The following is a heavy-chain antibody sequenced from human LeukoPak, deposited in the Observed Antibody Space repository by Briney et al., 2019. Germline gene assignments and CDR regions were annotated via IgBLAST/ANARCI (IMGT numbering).Heavy chain of an antibody. V-gene: IGHV3-7*05. CDR2: INHDGSDK. D-gene: IGHD1-14*01. CDR1: GFTFSSIW. Sequence: PGGSLRLSCATSGFTFSSIWMSWVRQAPGKGLEWVADINHDGSDKYYVDSVKGRFTISRDNAQNSLYLQMNSLRAEDTALYYCGRDGTENQWGQGTLVTVSS. CDR3: GRDGTENQ. J-gene: IGHJ4*02.